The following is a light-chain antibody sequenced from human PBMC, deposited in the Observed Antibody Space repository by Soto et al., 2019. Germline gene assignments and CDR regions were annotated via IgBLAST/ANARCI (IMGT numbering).Light chain of an antibody. CDR1: QTVSGNY. J-gene: IGKJ2*01. V-gene: IGKV3-20*01. Sequence: EIVLTQSPGILSLSPGERATLSCRASQTVSGNYLAWYQQKPGQSPRLLIYGSSDRATGIPDRFSGSGSRTDFPLTINRVEPEDFAVYYCQQYGSSPPYTFGQGTTLEI. CDR3: QQYGSSPPYT. CDR2: GSS.